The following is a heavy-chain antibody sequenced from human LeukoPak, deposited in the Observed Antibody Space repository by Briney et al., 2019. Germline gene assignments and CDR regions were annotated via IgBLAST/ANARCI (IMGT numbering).Heavy chain of an antibody. Sequence: GGSLRLSCAASGFTFGSYGMSWVRQAPGKGLEWVSSISGSGGSTYYADSVKGRFTISRDNSKDTLYLQMNSLRAEDTAVYYCANVRVPAATNDAFDIWGLGTMVAVSS. J-gene: IGHJ3*02. V-gene: IGHV3-23*01. CDR3: ANVRVPAATNDAFDI. D-gene: IGHD2-2*01. CDR1: GFTFGSYG. CDR2: ISGSGGST.